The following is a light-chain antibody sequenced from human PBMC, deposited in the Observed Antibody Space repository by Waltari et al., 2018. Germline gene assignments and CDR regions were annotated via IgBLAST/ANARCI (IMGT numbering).Light chain of an antibody. CDR3: SSYTGSSTWV. V-gene: IGLV2-14*03. CDR1: CSDVGDYNY. Sequence: QSALTQAASVSGSPGQAIAISCTGTCSDVGDYNYVSWYQQYPGKAPKLMIYDVTRRPSGVSSRFAGSKSGNTASLTISGLQAEDEAEYYCSSYTGSSTWVFGGGTKLTVL. CDR2: DVT. J-gene: IGLJ3*02.